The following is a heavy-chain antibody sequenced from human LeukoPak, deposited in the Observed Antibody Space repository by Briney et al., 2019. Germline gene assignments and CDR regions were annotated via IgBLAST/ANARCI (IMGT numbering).Heavy chain of an antibody. CDR1: GGTFSSYA. J-gene: IGHJ5*02. V-gene: IGHV1-69*05. D-gene: IGHD2-2*01. CDR3: ARGQVCRSSSCRRRKPPVGWFDP. Sequence: SVKVSCKASGGTFSSYAISWVRQAPGQGLEWMGGIIPIFGTANYAQKFQGRVTITTDESTSTAYMELSSLRSEDTAVYYCARGQVCRSSSCRRRKPPVGWFDPWGQGTLVTVSS. CDR2: IIPIFGTA.